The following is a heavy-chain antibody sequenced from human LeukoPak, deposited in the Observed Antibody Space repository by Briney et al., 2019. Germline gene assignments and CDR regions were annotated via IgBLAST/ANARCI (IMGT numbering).Heavy chain of an antibody. J-gene: IGHJ2*01. CDR1: GYTLTELS. CDR3: ARTFNAYGDYGGSLRHFDL. Sequence: GASVKVSCKVSGYTLTELSMHWVRQAPGKGLEWMGGFDPEDGETIYAQKFQGRVTMTEDTSTNTAYMELSSLRSEDTAVYYCARTFNAYGDYGGSLRHFDLWGRGTLVSVSS. D-gene: IGHD4-17*01. CDR2: FDPEDGET. V-gene: IGHV1-24*01.